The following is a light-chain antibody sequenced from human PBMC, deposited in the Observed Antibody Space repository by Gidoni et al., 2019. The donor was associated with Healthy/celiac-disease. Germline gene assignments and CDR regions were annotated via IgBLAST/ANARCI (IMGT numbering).Light chain of an antibody. CDR3: QAWDSSTYVV. CDR1: KLGAKY. Sequence: SYELPQPPSVSVSPGQTASITCSGDKLGAKYACWYQQKPGQFPVLVIYQDSKRPSGIPERFSGSNSGNTATLTISGTQAMDEADYYCQAWDSSTYVVFGGGTKLTVL. CDR2: QDS. V-gene: IGLV3-1*01. J-gene: IGLJ2*01.